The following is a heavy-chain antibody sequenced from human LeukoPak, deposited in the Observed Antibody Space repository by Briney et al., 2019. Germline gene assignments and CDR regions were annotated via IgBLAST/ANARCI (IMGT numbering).Heavy chain of an antibody. D-gene: IGHD3-10*02. J-gene: IGHJ4*02. CDR3: ARQGYYVGEFDY. V-gene: IGHV4-30-2*01. Sequence: SQTLSLTCAVSGGSISSGGYSWSWIRQPPGKGLEWIGYIYHSGSTYYNPSLKSRVTISVDTSKNQFSLKLSSVTAADTAVYYCARQGYYVGEFDYWGQGTLVTVSS. CDR2: IYHSGST. CDR1: GGSISSGGYS.